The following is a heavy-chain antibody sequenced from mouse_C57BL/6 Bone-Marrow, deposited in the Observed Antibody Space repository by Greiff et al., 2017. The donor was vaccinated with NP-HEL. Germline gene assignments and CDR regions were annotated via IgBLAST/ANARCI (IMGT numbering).Heavy chain of an antibody. D-gene: IGHD4-1*01. V-gene: IGHV1-81*01. J-gene: IGHJ4*01. CDR2: IYPRSGNT. Sequence: VKLQESGAELARPGASVKLSCKASGYTFTSYGISWVKQRTGQGLEWIGEIYPRSGNTYYNEKFKGKATLTADKSSSTAYMELRSLTSEDSAVYFCARRLTGKGLYAMDYWGQGTSVTVSS. CDR3: ARRLTGKGLYAMDY. CDR1: GYTFTSYG.